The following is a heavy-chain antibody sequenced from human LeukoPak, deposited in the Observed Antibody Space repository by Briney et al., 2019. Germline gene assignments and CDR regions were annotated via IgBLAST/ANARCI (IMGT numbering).Heavy chain of an antibody. D-gene: IGHD2-2*01. V-gene: IGHV1-46*01. CDR1: GYTFTSYY. CDR2: INPSGGSR. J-gene: IGHJ5*02. Sequence: ASVKVSCKASGYTFTSYYMHWVRQAPGQGLEWMGTINPSGGSRSYAQKFQGRVTMTRDTSTSTVYMELSSLRSEDTAVYFCARDACSSTICQAGGNWFDPWGQGTLVIVS. CDR3: ARDACSSTICQAGGNWFDP.